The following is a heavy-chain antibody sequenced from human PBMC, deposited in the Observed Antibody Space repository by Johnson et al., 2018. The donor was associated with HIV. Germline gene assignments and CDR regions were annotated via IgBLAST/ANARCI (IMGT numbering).Heavy chain of an antibody. D-gene: IGHD5-18*01. CDR2: LWKDGSHK. Sequence: QVQLVESGGGLVQPGGSLRLSCAASGFTFSSYGMSWVRQAPGKGLEWVAVLWKDGSHKYYTDSVKGRFTISRDNSKNTVYLQMNSLRAEDTALYYCARDGAYSYFAFDMWGQGTMVTVSS. J-gene: IGHJ3*02. CDR1: GFTFSSYG. V-gene: IGHV3-33*08. CDR3: ARDGAYSYFAFDM.